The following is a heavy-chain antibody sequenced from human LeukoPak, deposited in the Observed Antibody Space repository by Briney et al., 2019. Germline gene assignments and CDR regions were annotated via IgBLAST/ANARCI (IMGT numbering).Heavy chain of an antibody. J-gene: IGHJ4*02. CDR1: GRSISSYY. D-gene: IGHD4-17*01. CDR3: ARFDYGDSAGRAGPLNF. CDR2: RHYSGSF. Sequence: SETLSLTCTVSGRSISSYYWSWIRQPPGKGLEWIGYRHYSGSFNYSPSLKSRAIISLDTSKNQFSLRLSSVTAADTAVYYCARFDYGDSAGRAGPLNFWGQGTLVTVSS. V-gene: IGHV4-59*01.